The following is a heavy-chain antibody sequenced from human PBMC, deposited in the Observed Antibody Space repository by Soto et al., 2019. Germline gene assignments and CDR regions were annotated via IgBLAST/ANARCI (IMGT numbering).Heavy chain of an antibody. V-gene: IGHV3-49*04. CDR1: GFIFGDYG. D-gene: IGHD2-8*01. CDR2: IRSEAYGGAT. CDR3: TRRYCTNGVCYSGYGMDV. J-gene: IGHJ6*02. Sequence: PGGSLRLSCTAFGFIFGDYGMSWVRQAPGKGLEWVGFIRSEAYGGATEYAASVKGRFTISRDDSKSIAYLQMNSLKTEDTAVYYCTRRYCTNGVCYSGYGMDVWGQGTTVTVSS.